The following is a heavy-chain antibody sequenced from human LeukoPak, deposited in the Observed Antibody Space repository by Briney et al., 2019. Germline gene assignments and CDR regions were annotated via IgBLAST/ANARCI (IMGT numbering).Heavy chain of an antibody. V-gene: IGHV4-59*08. Sequence: SETLSLTCSVSGGSISSYYWSWIRQPPGKGLEWIGYIYYRGSTNYNPSLKSRVTISVDTSKKQFSLKLSSVTAADTAVYYCARRSPLDWYFDLWGRGTLVTVSS. CDR1: GGSISSYY. CDR3: ARRSPLDWYFDL. CDR2: IYYRGST. J-gene: IGHJ2*01.